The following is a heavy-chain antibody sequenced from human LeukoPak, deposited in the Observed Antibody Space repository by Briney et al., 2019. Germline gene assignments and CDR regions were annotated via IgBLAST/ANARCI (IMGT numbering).Heavy chain of an antibody. J-gene: IGHJ4*02. V-gene: IGHV1-24*01. D-gene: IGHD6-19*01. CDR3: ATDGISSGWYLGSVWYFDY. Sequence: GASVTVSCTVSGYTLTELSMHWVRQAPGKGLEWMGGFDPEDGETIYTQKFQGRVTMTEDTSTDTAYMELSSLRSEDTAVYYCATDGISSGWYLGSVWYFDYWGRGTLVTVSS. CDR2: FDPEDGET. CDR1: GYTLTELS.